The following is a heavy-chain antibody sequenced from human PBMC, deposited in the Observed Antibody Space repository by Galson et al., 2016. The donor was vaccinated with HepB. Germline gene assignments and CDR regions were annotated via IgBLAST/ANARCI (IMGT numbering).Heavy chain of an antibody. CDR3: ARHGRHLLMCLDV. Sequence: TLSLTCSVSGGSINSGSYYWTWIRQPAGMGLEYIGRISISGSTNYNPSLRRRVTMSLDTSKNQFSLRLRSVTAADTAVYYCARHGRHLLMCLDVWGQGSTVTVSS. J-gene: IGHJ6*02. V-gene: IGHV4-61*02. D-gene: IGHD2-2*01. CDR1: GGSINSGSYY. CDR2: ISISGST.